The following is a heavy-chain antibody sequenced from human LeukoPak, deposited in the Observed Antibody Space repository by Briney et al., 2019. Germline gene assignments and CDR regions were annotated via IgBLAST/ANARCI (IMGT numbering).Heavy chain of an antibody. V-gene: IGHV4-59*01. Sequence: SDTLSLTCTVSGGFISSYYGSWIRQPPGRGLEWIGYIYYSGSTNYNPSLKSRVTISRDTSKNQFSLKLSSVTAADTAVYYCARDGGYSYGYYYYMDVWGKGTTVTVSS. D-gene: IGHD5-18*01. CDR1: GGFISSYY. CDR3: ARDGGYSYGYYYYMDV. CDR2: IYYSGST. J-gene: IGHJ6*03.